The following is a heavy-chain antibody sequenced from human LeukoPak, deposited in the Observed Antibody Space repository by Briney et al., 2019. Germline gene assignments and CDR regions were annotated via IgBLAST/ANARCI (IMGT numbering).Heavy chain of an antibody. J-gene: IGHJ2*01. CDR1: GGSFSGYY. CDR2: INHSGST. V-gene: IGHV4-34*01. CDR3: ARVLEGSSGQHWYFDL. Sequence: SETLSLTCAVYGGSFSGYYWSWIRQPPGKGLEWIGEINHSGSTNYNPSLKSRVTISVDTSKNQFSLRPSSVTAADTAVYYCARVLEGSSGQHWYFDLWGRGTLVTVSS. D-gene: IGHD6-19*01.